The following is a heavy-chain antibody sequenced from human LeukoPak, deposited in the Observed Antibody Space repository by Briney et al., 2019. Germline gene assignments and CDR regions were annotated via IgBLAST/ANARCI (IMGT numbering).Heavy chain of an antibody. CDR2: IYSGGST. J-gene: IGHJ3*02. CDR3: ARDSYGTYAFDI. V-gene: IGHV3-66*01. CDR1: GFTVSSNY. Sequence: PGGSLRLSCAASGFTVSSNYMSWVRQAPGKGLEWVSVIYSGGSTYYADSVKGRSTISRDNSKNTLYLQMNSLRAEDTAVYYCARDSYGTYAFDIWGQGTMVTVSS. D-gene: IGHD4-17*01.